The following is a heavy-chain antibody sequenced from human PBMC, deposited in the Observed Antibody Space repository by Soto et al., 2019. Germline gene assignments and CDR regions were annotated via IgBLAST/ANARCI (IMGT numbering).Heavy chain of an antibody. CDR3: AKDPNGDYVGAFDS. V-gene: IGHV3-23*03. CDR1: GFSFSNYA. D-gene: IGHD4-17*01. CDR2: IGSDTSYI. J-gene: IGHJ4*02. Sequence: EVQLLESGGGLVQPGGSLRLSCTASGFSFSNYAVTWVLQAPGKGLEWVSSIGSDTSYIYYADSVKGRFTISRDKSKNTVFLQMNSLRADDTAVYHCAKDPNGDYVGAFDSWGQGALVTVSS.